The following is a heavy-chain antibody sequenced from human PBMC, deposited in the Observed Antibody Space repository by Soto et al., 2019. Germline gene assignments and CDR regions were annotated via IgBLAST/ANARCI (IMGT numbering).Heavy chain of an antibody. D-gene: IGHD2-15*01. Sequence: SETLSLTCAVSGYSISSGYYWGWIRQPPGKGLEWFGSIYHSGSTYYNPSLKSRVTISVDTSKNQFSLKLSSVTAADTAVYYCARLVVVVVAATDEAPYNWFDPWGQGTLVTVSS. J-gene: IGHJ5*02. CDR2: IYHSGST. CDR3: ARLVVVVVAATDEAPYNWFDP. CDR1: GYSISSGYY. V-gene: IGHV4-38-2*01.